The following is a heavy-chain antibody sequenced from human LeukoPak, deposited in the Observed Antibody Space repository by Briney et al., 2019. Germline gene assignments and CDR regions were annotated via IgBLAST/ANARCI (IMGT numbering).Heavy chain of an antibody. CDR1: GFTFSSYA. CDR2: ISGSGGST. Sequence: GGSLRLSCAASGFTFSSYAMSWVRQAPGKGLEGVSAISGSGGSTYYADSVKGRFTISIDNSKNTLDLQMNSLRAEDTAVYYCAKSSGCSSTSCYSRVLDYWGQGTLVTVSS. CDR3: AKSSGCSSTSCYSRVLDY. V-gene: IGHV3-23*01. D-gene: IGHD2-2*01. J-gene: IGHJ4*02.